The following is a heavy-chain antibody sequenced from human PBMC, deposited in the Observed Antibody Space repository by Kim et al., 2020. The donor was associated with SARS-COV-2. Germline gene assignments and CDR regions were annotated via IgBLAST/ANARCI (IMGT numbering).Heavy chain of an antibody. Sequence: AQKRQGRVTMTNDTSTSTAYMELRSLRSDDTAVYYCARHYGDYGGANFDYWGQGTLVTVSS. J-gene: IGHJ4*02. CDR3: ARHYGDYGGANFDY. V-gene: IGHV1-18*01. D-gene: IGHD4-17*01.